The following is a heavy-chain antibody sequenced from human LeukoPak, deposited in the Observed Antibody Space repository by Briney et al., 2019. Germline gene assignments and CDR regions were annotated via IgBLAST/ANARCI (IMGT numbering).Heavy chain of an antibody. V-gene: IGHV4-30-4*08. J-gene: IGHJ6*03. CDR2: IYYSGST. Sequence: SETLSLTCTVSGGSISSGDYYWSWIRQPPGKGLEWIGYIYYSGSTYYNPSPKSRVTISVDTSKNQFSLKLSSVTAADTAVYYCATVPGSSSWYYYYYMDVWGKGTTVTVSS. CDR3: ATVPGSSSWYYYYYMDV. CDR1: GGSISSGDYY. D-gene: IGHD6-13*01.